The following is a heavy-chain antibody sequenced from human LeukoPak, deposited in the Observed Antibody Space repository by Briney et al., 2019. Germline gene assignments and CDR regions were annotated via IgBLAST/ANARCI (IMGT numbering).Heavy chain of an antibody. CDR3: ARVPFDYYDSSGPFDY. CDR1: GFTFSSYW. D-gene: IGHD3-22*01. Sequence: GGSLRLPCAASGFTFSSYWMHWVRHAPGKGLVWVSRINSDGSSTSYADSVKGRFTISRDNAKNTLYLQMNSLRAEDTAVYYCARVPFDYYDSSGPFDYWGQGTLVTVSS. CDR2: INSDGSST. V-gene: IGHV3-74*01. J-gene: IGHJ4*02.